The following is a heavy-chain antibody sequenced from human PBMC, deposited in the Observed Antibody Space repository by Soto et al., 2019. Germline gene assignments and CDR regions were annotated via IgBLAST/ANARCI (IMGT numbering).Heavy chain of an antibody. D-gene: IGHD3-10*01. CDR2: ISYDGSNK. Sequence: GGSLRLSCAASGFTFSSYGMHWVRQAPGKGLEWVAVISYDGSNKYYADSVKGRFTISRDNSKNTLYLQMNSLRAEDTAVYYCAKSHYYGSGSYYSYYYYGMDVWGQGTTVTVSS. V-gene: IGHV3-30*18. CDR3: AKSHYYGSGSYYSYYYYGMDV. CDR1: GFTFSSYG. J-gene: IGHJ6*02.